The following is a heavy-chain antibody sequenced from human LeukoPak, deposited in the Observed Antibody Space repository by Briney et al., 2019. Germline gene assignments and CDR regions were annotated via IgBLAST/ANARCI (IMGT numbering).Heavy chain of an antibody. D-gene: IGHD6-13*01. V-gene: IGHV4-34*01. CDR3: ARDGGRYSSSWYLFDY. Sequence: PSETLSLTCAVYGGSFSGYYWSWIRQPPGKGLEWIGEINHSGSTNYNPSLKSRVTISVDTSKNQFSLKLSSVTAADTAVYYCARDGGRYSSSWYLFDYWGQGTLVTVSS. CDR1: GGSFSGYY. J-gene: IGHJ4*02. CDR2: INHSGST.